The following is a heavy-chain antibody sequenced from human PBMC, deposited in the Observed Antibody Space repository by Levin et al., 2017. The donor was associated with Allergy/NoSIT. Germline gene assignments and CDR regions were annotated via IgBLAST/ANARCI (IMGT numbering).Heavy chain of an antibody. D-gene: IGHD3-10*01. CDR2: IYWNDDK. Sequence: SGPTLVKPTQTLTLTCTFSGFSLNTVGVGVGWIRQPPGKALEWLALIYWNDDKRYSPSLKNRLTITKDTSKNQVVLTMTNMDPVDTAIYYCAHSYYDSGSYFRPRLLDYWGQGTRVTVPS. CDR3: AHSYYDSGSYFRPRLLDY. J-gene: IGHJ4*02. CDR1: GFSLNTVGVG. V-gene: IGHV2-5*01.